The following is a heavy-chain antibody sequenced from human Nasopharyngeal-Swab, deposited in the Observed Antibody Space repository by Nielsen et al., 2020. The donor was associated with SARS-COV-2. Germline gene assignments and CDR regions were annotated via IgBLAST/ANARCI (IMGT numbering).Heavy chain of an antibody. J-gene: IGHJ2*01. CDR2: IWYDGSNK. CDR3: ARGSVAVAGSDWYFDL. Sequence: GESLKISCAASGFTFSSYSMNWVRQAPGKGLEWVAVIWYDGSNKYYADSVKGRFTISRDNSKNTLYLQMNSLRAEDTAVYYCARGSVAVAGSDWYFDLWGRGTLVTVSS. CDR1: GFTFSSYS. D-gene: IGHD6-19*01. V-gene: IGHV3-33*08.